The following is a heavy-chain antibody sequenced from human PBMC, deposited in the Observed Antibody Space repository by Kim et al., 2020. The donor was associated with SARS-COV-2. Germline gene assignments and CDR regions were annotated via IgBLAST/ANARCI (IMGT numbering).Heavy chain of an antibody. Sequence: ASVKVSCKASGYTFTGYYMHWVRQAPGQGLEWMGWINPNSGGTNYAQKFQGRVTMTRDTSISTAYMELSRLRSDDTAVYYCARDEIVVVPAAISSQRGKEYWGQGTLVTVSS. CDR1: GYTFTGYY. V-gene: IGHV1-2*02. D-gene: IGHD2-2*02. CDR2: INPNSGGT. J-gene: IGHJ4*02. CDR3: ARDEIVVVPAAISSQRGKEY.